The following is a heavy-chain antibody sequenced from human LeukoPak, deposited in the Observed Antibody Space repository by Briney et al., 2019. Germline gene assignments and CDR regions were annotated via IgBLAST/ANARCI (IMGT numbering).Heavy chain of an antibody. CDR3: ASHFARLLWFGELADYFDH. J-gene: IGHJ4*02. V-gene: IGHV4-34*01. CDR2: INHSGST. D-gene: IGHD3-10*01. Sequence: SETLSLTCAVYGGSSSGYYWSWIRQAPGKGLEWIGEINHSGSTNYNPSLKSRVTISADTSKNQFSLKLSSVTAADTAVYYCASHFARLLWFGELADYFDHWGQGTLVTASS. CDR1: GGSSSGYY.